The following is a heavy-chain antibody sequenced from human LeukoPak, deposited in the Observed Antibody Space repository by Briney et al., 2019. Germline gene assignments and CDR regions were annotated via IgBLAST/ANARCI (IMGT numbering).Heavy chain of an antibody. CDR3: ARVSEYGSSDGMDV. Sequence: GGSLRLSCAASGFTVSSNYMSWVRQAPGKGLEWVSVIYSGGSTYYGDSVKGRFTISRDNSKNTLYLQMNSLRAEDTAVYHCARVSEYGSSDGMDVWGQGTTVTVSS. V-gene: IGHV3-66*01. CDR2: IYSGGST. CDR1: GFTVSSNY. D-gene: IGHD6-6*01. J-gene: IGHJ6*02.